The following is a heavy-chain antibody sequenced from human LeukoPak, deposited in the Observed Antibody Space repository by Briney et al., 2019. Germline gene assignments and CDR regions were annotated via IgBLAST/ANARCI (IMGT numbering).Heavy chain of an antibody. J-gene: IGHJ4*02. CDR2: IYSGGST. V-gene: IGHV3-66*01. CDR3: ARDNDYDSSGYYNLLYY. Sequence: GSLRLSCAASGFTVSSNYISWVRQAPGKGLEWVSVIYSGGSTYYADSVKGRFTISRDNSKNTLYLQMNSLRAEDTAVYYCARDNDYDSSGYYNLLYYWGQGTLVTVSS. CDR1: GFTVSSNY. D-gene: IGHD3-22*01.